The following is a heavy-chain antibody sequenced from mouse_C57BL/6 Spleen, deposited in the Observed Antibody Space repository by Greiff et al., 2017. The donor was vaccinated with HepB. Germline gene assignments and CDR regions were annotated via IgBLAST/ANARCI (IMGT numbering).Heavy chain of an antibody. CDR1: GFNIKDDY. J-gene: IGHJ2*01. V-gene: IGHV14-4*01. CDR3: TSFITTVVVDY. D-gene: IGHD1-1*01. CDR2: IDPENGDT. Sequence: VQLKESGAELVRPGASVKLSCTASGFNIKDDYMHWVKQRPEQGLEWIGWIDPENGDTEYASKFQGKATITADTSSNTAYLQLSSLTSEDTAVYYCTSFITTVVVDYWGQGTTLTVSS.